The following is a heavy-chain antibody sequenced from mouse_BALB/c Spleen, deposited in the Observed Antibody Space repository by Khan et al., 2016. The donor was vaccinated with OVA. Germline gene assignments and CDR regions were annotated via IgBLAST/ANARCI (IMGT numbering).Heavy chain of an antibody. Sequence: EVELVESGPGLVKPSQSLSLTCTVTGFSITSDYAWNWIRQFPGNKLDWMGYINYSGTTSYHPSLKSRISITRDTSKNQFFLQLNSVTTEDTATYYCARGRSYWGQGTLVTVSA. CDR1: GFSITSDYA. V-gene: IGHV3-2*02. J-gene: IGHJ3*01. CDR3: ARGRSY. CDR2: INYSGTT.